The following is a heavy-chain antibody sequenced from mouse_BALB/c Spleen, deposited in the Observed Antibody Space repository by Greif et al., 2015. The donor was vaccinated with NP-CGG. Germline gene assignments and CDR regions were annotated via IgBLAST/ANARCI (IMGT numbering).Heavy chain of an antibody. D-gene: IGHD1-1*01. CDR2: IYPGNVNT. J-gene: IGHJ3*01. Sequence: VKVVESGPELVKPGASVRISCKASGYTFTSYYIHWVKQRPGQGLEWIGWIYPGNVNTKYNEKFKGKATLTADKSSSTAYMQLSSLTSEDSAVYFCARTYYYGSSPAWFAYWGQGTLVTVSA. V-gene: IGHV1S56*01. CDR1: GYTFTSYY. CDR3: ARTYYYGSSPAWFAY.